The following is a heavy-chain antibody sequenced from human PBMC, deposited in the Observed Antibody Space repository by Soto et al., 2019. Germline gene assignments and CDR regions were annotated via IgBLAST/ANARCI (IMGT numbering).Heavy chain of an antibody. J-gene: IGHJ4*02. CDR3: AKDYSSTQMPDPYFDY. D-gene: IGHD2-2*01. CDR1: GFTFSSYG. CDR2: ISYDGSNK. Sequence: PGGSLRLSCAASGFTFSSYGMHWVRQAPGKGLEWVAVISYDGSNKYYADSVKGRFTISRDNSKNTLYLQMNSLRAEDTAVYYCAKDYSSTQMPDPYFDYWGQGTLVTVSS. V-gene: IGHV3-30*18.